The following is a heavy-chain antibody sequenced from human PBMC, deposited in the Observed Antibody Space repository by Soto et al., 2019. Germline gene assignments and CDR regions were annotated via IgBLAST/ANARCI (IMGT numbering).Heavy chain of an antibody. CDR2: ISGSGGST. CDR3: AKDHIPASLGELSYSSFYYYYGMDV. CDR1: GFTFSSYA. J-gene: IGHJ6*02. D-gene: IGHD3-16*02. Sequence: GGSLRLSCAASGFTFSSYAMSWVRQAPGKGLEWVSAISGSGGSTYYADSVKGRFTISRDNSKNTLYLQMNSLRAEDTAVYYCAKDHIPASLGELSYSSFYYYYGMDVWGQGTTVTVSS. V-gene: IGHV3-23*01.